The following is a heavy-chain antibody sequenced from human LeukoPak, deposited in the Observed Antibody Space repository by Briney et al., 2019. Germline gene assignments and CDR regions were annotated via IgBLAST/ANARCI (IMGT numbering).Heavy chain of an antibody. CDR2: IYYSGST. J-gene: IGHJ4*02. V-gene: IGHV4-34*11. Sequence: SETLSLTCAVYGGSFSGYYWSWIRQPPGKGLEWIGYIYYSGSTNYNPSLKSRVTISVDTSKNQFSLKLSSVTAADTAVYCCARDNDELGLDPFDYWGQGTLVTVSS. D-gene: IGHD1-1*01. CDR1: GGSFSGYY. CDR3: ARDNDELGLDPFDY.